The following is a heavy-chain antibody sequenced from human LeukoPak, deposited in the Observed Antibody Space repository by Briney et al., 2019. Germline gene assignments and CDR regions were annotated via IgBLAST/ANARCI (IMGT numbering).Heavy chain of an antibody. CDR3: ARDTRDKDCGSTSCKYYFDY. V-gene: IGHV4-59*01. Sequence: SETLSLTCTVSGGSISGYYWSWIRQPPGKGLEWIGYIYYSGSTNYNPSLKSRVTISVDTSKNQFSLKLSSATAADTAVYYCARDTRDKDCGSTSCKYYFDYWGQGTLVTVSS. J-gene: IGHJ4*02. CDR1: GGSISGYY. D-gene: IGHD2-2*01. CDR2: IYYSGST.